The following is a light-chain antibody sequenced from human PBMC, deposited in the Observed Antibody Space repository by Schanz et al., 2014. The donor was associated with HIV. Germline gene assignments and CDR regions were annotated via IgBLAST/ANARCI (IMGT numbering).Light chain of an antibody. V-gene: IGLV2-14*02. J-gene: IGLJ3*02. CDR3: CSYTTSTTRV. CDR2: EAT. Sequence: QSALTQPASVSGSPGQSITISCTGSSSDVGSYNFVSWYQQHPGKAPKLMIYEATKRPSGVSHRFSGSKSGNTASLTISGLQAEDEADYYCCSYTTSTTRVFGGGTKLTVL. CDR1: SSDVGSYNF.